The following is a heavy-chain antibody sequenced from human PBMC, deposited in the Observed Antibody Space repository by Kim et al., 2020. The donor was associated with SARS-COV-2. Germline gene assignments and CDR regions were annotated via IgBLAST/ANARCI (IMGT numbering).Heavy chain of an antibody. D-gene: IGHD6-13*01. CDR2: TRNKANSYTT. CDR1: GFTFSDHY. Sequence: GGSLRLSCAASGFTFSDHYMDWVRQAPGKGLEWVGRTRNKANSYTTEYAASVKGRFTISRDDSKNSLYLQMNSLKTEDTAVYYCARGPLYSSSWYYYYYGMDVWGQGTTVTVSS. J-gene: IGHJ6*02. V-gene: IGHV3-72*01. CDR3: ARGPLYSSSWYYYYYGMDV.